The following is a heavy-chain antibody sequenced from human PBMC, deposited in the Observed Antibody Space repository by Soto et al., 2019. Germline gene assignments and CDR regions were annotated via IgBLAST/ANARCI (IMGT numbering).Heavy chain of an antibody. CDR1: GIKFSRYT. CDR2: IIASGTIT. J-gene: IGHJ2*01. D-gene: IGHD6-13*01. Sequence: SPRLSCAAPGIKFSRYTMGWVRQGPRDGLEWVSSIIASGTITYYTDSGRGRFTFSRDNSKDMLYLQMNSLKADDTAVYYCAKDLRGPEAGTWYFDLWGRGTLVTVSS. CDR3: AKDLRGPEAGTWYFDL. V-gene: IGHV3-23*01.